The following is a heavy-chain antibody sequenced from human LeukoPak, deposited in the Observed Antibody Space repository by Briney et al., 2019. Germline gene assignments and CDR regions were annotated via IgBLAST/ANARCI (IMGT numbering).Heavy chain of an antibody. J-gene: IGHJ4*02. CDR2: IIPILGIA. D-gene: IGHD2-2*01. Sequence: SVKVSCKASGGTFSSYAISWVRQAPGQGLEWMGRIIPILGIANYAQKFQGRVTITADKSTSTAYMELSSLRSEDTAVYYCARESSNPYFDYWGQGTLVTVSS. CDR1: GGTFSSYA. CDR3: ARESSNPYFDY. V-gene: IGHV1-69*04.